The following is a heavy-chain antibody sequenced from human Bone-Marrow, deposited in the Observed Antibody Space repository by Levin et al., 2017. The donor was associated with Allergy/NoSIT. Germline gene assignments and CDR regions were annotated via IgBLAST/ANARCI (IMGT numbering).Heavy chain of an antibody. CDR3: AREGISHYYSMDV. V-gene: IGHV1-2*02. CDR2: INPRSGDT. CDR1: AYTFINHF. J-gene: IGHJ6*03. D-gene: IGHD1-14*01. Sequence: GESLKISCKASAYTFINHFLHWVRQAPGQGLEWMGCINPRSGDTMYVQKFQGRVTMTRDTSISTANTELSRLTSDDTAVYYCAREGISHYYSMDVWGQGTTVTVSS.